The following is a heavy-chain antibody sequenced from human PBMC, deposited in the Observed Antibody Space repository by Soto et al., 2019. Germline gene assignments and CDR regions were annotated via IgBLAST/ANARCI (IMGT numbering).Heavy chain of an antibody. D-gene: IGHD6-13*01. CDR3: ARGRAAAAHNWFDP. J-gene: IGHJ5*02. CDR2: IVVGSGNT. V-gene: IGHV1-58*01. CDR1: GFTFTSSA. Sequence: SVKVSCKASGFTFTSSAVQWVRQARGQRLEWIGWIVVGSGNTNYAQKFQERVTITRDMSTSTAYMELSSLRSEDTAVYYCARGRAAAAHNWFDPWGQGTLVTVSS.